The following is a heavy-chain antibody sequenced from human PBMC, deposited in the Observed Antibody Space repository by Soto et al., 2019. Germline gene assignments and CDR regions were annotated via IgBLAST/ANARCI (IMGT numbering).Heavy chain of an antibody. V-gene: IGHV4-59*01. CDR1: GVSISSYY. CDR3: ARGEDYYDSSGYYYNYYGMDV. J-gene: IGHJ6*02. D-gene: IGHD3-22*01. CDR2: IYYSGST. Sequence: ETLSLTCTVSGVSISSYYWSWIRQPPGKGLEWIGYIYYSGSTNYNPSLKSRVTISVDTSKNQFSLKLSSVTAADTAVYYCARGEDYYDSSGYYYNYYGMDVWGQGTTVTVS.